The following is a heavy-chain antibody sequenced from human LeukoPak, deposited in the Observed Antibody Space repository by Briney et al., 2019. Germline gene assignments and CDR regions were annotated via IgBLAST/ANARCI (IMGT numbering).Heavy chain of an antibody. V-gene: IGHV3-21*01. Sequence: GGSLRLSCAASGFALSGYSINWVRQAPGKGLEWVSFIDRSNSDIYYADSVKGRFTISRDNARESVFLQLNRLRAEDTAVYYRTRDPGYSSSSISFWGQGTLVTVSS. D-gene: IGHD6-6*01. CDR2: IDRSNSDI. J-gene: IGHJ4*02. CDR1: GFALSGYS. CDR3: TRDPGYSSSSISF.